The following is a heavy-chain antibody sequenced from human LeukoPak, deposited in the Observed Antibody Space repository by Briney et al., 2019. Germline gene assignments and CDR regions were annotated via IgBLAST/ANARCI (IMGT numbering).Heavy chain of an antibody. Sequence: AGGSLRLSCAGSGFSVSTNYMSWVRQAPGKGLEWVSVIFSGGSIFYADSVKGRFTISRDNSKNTLYLQMNSLSADDTAVYYCARDTGSGWQHDYWGQGTLVTVSS. J-gene: IGHJ4*02. CDR3: ARDTGSGWQHDY. CDR2: IFSGGSI. CDR1: GFSVSTNY. D-gene: IGHD6-19*01. V-gene: IGHV3-66*01.